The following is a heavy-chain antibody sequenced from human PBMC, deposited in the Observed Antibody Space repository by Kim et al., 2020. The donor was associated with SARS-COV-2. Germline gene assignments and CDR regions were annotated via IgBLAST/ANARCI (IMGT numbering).Heavy chain of an antibody. D-gene: IGHD6-25*01. V-gene: IGHV3-7*01. CDR3: ARVKAAAGYYGMDV. Sequence: YVDSVKGRFTMSRDNAKNSRYLQMNSLGGEDTGVYYCARVKAAAGYYGMDVWGRGTTVIVSS. J-gene: IGHJ6*02.